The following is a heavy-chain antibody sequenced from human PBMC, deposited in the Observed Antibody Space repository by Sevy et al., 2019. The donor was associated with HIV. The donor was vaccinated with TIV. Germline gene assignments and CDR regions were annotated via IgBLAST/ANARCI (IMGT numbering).Heavy chain of an antibody. V-gene: IGHV3-7*03. CDR2: IKQDGSEK. CDR3: AREGTMVQGVDRAHYYYYGMDV. J-gene: IGHJ6*02. CDR1: GFTFSSYW. D-gene: IGHD3-10*01. Sequence: GGSLRLSCAASGFTFSSYWMSWVRQAPGKGLEWVANIKQDGSEKYYVDSVKGRFTISRDNAKNSLYLQMNSLRAEDTAVYYCAREGTMVQGVDRAHYYYYGMDVWGQWTTVTVSS.